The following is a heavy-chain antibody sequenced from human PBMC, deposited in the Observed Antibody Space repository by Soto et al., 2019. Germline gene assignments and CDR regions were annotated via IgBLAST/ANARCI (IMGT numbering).Heavy chain of an antibody. J-gene: IGHJ4*02. CDR3: ARGLIIGYSYGEFDY. D-gene: IGHD5-18*01. Sequence: SETLSLTCTVSGGSISSGDYYWSWIRQPPGKGLEWIGYIYYSGSTYYNPSLKSRVTISVDTSKNQFSLKLSSVTAADTAVYYCARGLIIGYSYGEFDYWGQGTLVTAPQ. V-gene: IGHV4-30-4*01. CDR2: IYYSGST. CDR1: GGSISSGDYY.